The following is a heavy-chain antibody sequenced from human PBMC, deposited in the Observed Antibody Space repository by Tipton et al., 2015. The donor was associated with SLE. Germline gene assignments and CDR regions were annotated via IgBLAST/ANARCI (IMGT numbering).Heavy chain of an antibody. V-gene: IGHV3-64*01. J-gene: IGHJ6*03. CDR3: ARRVGYCSSTSCPYYYYYMDV. Sequence: SLRLSCAASGFTFSSYEMNWVRQAPGKGLEYVSAISSNGGSTYYANSVKGRFTISRDNSKNTLYLQMGSLRAEDMAVYYCARRVGYCSSTSCPYYYYYMDVWGKGTTVTVSS. CDR1: GFTFSSYE. D-gene: IGHD2-2*03. CDR2: ISSNGGST.